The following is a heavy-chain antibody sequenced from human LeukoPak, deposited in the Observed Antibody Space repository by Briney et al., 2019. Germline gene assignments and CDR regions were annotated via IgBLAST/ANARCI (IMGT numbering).Heavy chain of an antibody. D-gene: IGHD1-14*01. V-gene: IGHV4-38-2*02. CDR2: IYYSGTT. CDR1: GYSISSGYY. CDR3: ARHEWGITNAFDI. Sequence: SETLSLTCTVSGYSISSGYYWGWIRQPSGKGLEWIGSIYYSGTTYYNPSLKSRVTISVDTSKKQFSLKLRSVTAADTAVYYCARHEWGITNAFDIWGQGTMVTVSS. J-gene: IGHJ3*02.